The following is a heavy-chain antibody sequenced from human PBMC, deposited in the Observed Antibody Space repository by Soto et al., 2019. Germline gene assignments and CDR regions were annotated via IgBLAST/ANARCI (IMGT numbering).Heavy chain of an antibody. CDR2: ISSSGGAL. V-gene: IGHV3-11*01. D-gene: IGHD1-26*01. Sequence: NPGGSLRLSCAASGFTFSYHYMSWVRRAPGKGLEWVSYISSSGGALYYADSVKGRFTISRDNAKNSLYLQMNSLRVEDTAVYYCARDPDTSTKIDYWGQGTMVTVYS. J-gene: IGHJ4*02. CDR3: ARDPDTSTKIDY. CDR1: GFTFSYHY.